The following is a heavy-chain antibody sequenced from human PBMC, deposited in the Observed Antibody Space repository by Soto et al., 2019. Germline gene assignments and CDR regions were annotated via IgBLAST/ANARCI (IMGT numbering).Heavy chain of an antibody. Sequence: EVQLLESGGGLVQPGGSLRLSCAASGFTFSSYAMSWVRQAPGKGLEWVSAISGSGGSTYYADSVKGRITHSKDNSKNTLYLQMNSLSPEHTAVYYCATATRTIFGVEINPDAFDIWGQGTMVTVSS. J-gene: IGHJ3*02. CDR3: ATATRTIFGVEINPDAFDI. CDR1: GFTFSSYA. CDR2: ISGSGGST. D-gene: IGHD3-3*01. V-gene: IGHV3-23*01.